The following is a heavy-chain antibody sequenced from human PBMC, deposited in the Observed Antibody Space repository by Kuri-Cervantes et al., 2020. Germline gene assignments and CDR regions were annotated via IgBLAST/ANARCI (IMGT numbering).Heavy chain of an antibody. J-gene: IGHJ4*02. Sequence: GGSLRLSCAASGFTFSSYEMNWVRQAPGKGLEWVSYISSSGSTIYYADSVKGRFTISRDNAKNTLYLQMNSLRAEDTAVYYCARDHSLRGVKYYFDYWGQGTLVTVSS. CDR1: GFTFSSYE. D-gene: IGHD3-10*01. V-gene: IGHV3-48*03. CDR2: ISSSGSTI. CDR3: ARDHSLRGVKYYFDY.